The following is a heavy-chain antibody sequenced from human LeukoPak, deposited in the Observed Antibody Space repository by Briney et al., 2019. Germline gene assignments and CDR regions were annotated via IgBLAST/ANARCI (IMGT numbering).Heavy chain of an antibody. V-gene: IGHV3-30*03. J-gene: IGHJ4*02. CDR3: ARSDGGTMNY. D-gene: IGHD2-21*01. CDR1: GFTFSRHW. CDR2: ISSDGSDE. Sequence: PGGSLRLSCAASGFTFSRHWMGWVRQAPGKGLEWVAVISSDGSDESYADSVKGRITISRDNSKNTLYLQMNSLRAEDTAVFYCARSDGGTMNYWGQGTLVTVSS.